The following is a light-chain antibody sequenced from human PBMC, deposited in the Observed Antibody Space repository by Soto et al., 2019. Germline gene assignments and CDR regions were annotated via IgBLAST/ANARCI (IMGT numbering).Light chain of an antibody. CDR2: ARS. CDR3: QQSYSTPRT. CDR1: QSIRTY. J-gene: IGKJ1*01. V-gene: IGKV1-39*01. Sequence: DIQMTQSPPSLSSSVGDRVTITCRASQSIRTYLNWYQQKPGKAPKVLISARSNLQSGVPSRFSGSGSGTDFTLTISSLQPEDFGTYYCQQSYSTPRTFGQATKVDI.